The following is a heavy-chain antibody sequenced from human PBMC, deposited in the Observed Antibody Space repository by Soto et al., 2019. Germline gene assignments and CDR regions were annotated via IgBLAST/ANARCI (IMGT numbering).Heavy chain of an antibody. D-gene: IGHD4-4*01. CDR1: GGSFSGYY. V-gene: IGHV4-34*01. CDR2: INHSGST. Sequence: SETLSLTCAVYGGSFSGYYWSWIRQPPGKGLEWIGEINHSGSTNYNPSLKSRVTISVDTSKNQSSLKLSSVTAADTAVYYCARDRSNYVFLGWFDPWGQGTLVTVSS. CDR3: ARDRSNYVFLGWFDP. J-gene: IGHJ5*02.